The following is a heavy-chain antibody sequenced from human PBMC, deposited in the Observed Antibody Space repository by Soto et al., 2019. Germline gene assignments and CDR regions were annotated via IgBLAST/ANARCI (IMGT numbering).Heavy chain of an antibody. Sequence: EVQLVESGGGLVQPGGSLRLSCSASGFTFSSYAMHWVRQAPGKGLEYVSAISSNGGSTYYADSVKGRFTISRDNSKNTLYLQMSSLRAEDTAVYYCVKATKAVVVVAAHTVWGQGTLVTVSS. CDR2: ISSNGGST. J-gene: IGHJ4*02. CDR3: VKATKAVVVVAAHTV. CDR1: GFTFSSYA. D-gene: IGHD2-15*01. V-gene: IGHV3-64D*06.